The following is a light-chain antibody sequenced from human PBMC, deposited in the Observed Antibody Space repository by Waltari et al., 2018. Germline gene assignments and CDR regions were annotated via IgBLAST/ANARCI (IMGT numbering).Light chain of an antibody. CDR3: SSYIRSSSTLVV. Sequence: QSALTQPASVSGSPGQSITISCTGTSSDVGGYNYVSWYQQHPGKAPKLMLFDVSHRPSGVSNRSSGSKSGNTASLTISGLQAEDEADYYCSSYIRSSSTLVVFGGGTKLTVL. CDR1: SSDVGGYNY. CDR2: DVS. J-gene: IGLJ2*01. V-gene: IGLV2-14*03.